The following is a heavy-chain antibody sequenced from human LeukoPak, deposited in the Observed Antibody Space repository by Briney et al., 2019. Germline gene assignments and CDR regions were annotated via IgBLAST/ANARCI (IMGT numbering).Heavy chain of an antibody. CDR2: ISYSGST. J-gene: IGHJ4*02. V-gene: IGHV4-59*08. D-gene: IGHD3-16*02. CDR1: GGSISSDH. CDR3: ARVRGLGVITPYLDS. Sequence: PSETLSLTCTVSGGSISSDHWGWIRQPPEKGLEWIGCISYSGSTNYNPFLKSRVTISVDTSKNHFSLKLTSVTAADTAVYYCARVRGLGVITPYLDSWGQGTLVTVSS.